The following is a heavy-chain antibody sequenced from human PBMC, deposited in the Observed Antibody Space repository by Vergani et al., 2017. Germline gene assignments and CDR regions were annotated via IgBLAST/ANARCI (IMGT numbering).Heavy chain of an antibody. CDR1: GFTFSNAW. J-gene: IGHJ3*02. Sequence: EVQLVESGGGLVKPGGSLRLSCAASGFTFSNAWMSWVRQAPGKGLEWVGRIKSKTDGGTTDYAAPVKGRFTISRDDSKNTLYLQMNSLKTEDTAVYYCTTKLAYCGGDCYSDTFDSWGQGTMVTVSS. D-gene: IGHD2-21*02. CDR2: IKSKTDGGTT. CDR3: TTKLAYCGGDCYSDTFDS. V-gene: IGHV3-15*01.